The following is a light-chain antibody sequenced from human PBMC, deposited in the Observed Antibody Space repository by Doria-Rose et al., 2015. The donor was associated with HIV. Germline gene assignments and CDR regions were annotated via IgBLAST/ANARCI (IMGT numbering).Light chain of an antibody. CDR1: QGISSY. J-gene: IGKJ5*01. Sequence: ITCRASQGISSYLAWYQQKPGKAPNLLIYAASTLQSGVPSRFGGSGSGADFTLTISCLQSEDFATYYCQQYYSYPRAFGQGTRLEIK. CDR2: AAS. V-gene: IGKV1-8*01. CDR3: QQYYSYPRA.